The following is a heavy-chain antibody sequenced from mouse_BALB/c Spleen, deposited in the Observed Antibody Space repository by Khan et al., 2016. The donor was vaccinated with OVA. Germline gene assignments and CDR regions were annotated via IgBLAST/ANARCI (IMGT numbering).Heavy chain of an antibody. CDR2: TNPTNGRT. CDR3: ARIKKVLTTYFDY. J-gene: IGHJ2*01. D-gene: IGHD2-1*01. V-gene: IGHV1S81*02. CDR1: GYTFTSYW. Sequence: QVQLQQSGAELVKAGASVKMSCKASGYTFTSYWMHWVKQRLGQGLEWFAETNPTNGRTYYNEKFKSKATLTVDKSSSTAYMLLSGLTFEDSAVYYCARIKKVLTTYFDYWGQGTTLTVSS.